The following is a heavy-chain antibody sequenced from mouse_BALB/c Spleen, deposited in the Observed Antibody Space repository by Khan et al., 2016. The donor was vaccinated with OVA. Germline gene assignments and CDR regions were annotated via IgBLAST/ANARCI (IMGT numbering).Heavy chain of an antibody. Sequence: QVQLQQSGAELVKPGASVKLSCETSGYTFTSYWIQWVKQRPGQGLGWIGQIFPGTGTTYYNENFKGKATLTVDTSSSTAYMQLSSLTSEDSAVYFCARGYFGNYEFVYWGQGTLVTVSP. J-gene: IGHJ3*01. CDR2: IFPGTGTT. V-gene: IGHV1S132*01. D-gene: IGHD2-1*01. CDR3: ARGYFGNYEFVY. CDR1: GYTFTSYW.